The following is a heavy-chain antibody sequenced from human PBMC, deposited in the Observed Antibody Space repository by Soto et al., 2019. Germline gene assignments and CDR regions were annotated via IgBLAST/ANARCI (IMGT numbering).Heavy chain of an antibody. CDR1: GGSISSSSYY. J-gene: IGHJ4*02. Sequence: SETRSLTCTVSGGSISSSSYYWGWIRQPPGKGLEWIGSIYYSGSTYYNPSLKSRVTISVDTSKNQFSLKLSSVTAADTAVYYCARSYGRHFDYWGQGTLVTVSS. D-gene: IGHD1-26*01. V-gene: IGHV4-39*01. CDR2: IYYSGST. CDR3: ARSYGRHFDY.